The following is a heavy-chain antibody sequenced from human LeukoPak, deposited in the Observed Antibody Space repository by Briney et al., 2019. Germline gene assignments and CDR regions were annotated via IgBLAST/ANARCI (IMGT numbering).Heavy chain of an antibody. D-gene: IGHD2-21*01. CDR3: AKIPQAATVTVPSFDY. Sequence: GGSLRLSCVASGFTFSSFAMNWVRQAPGKGLEWVSIISGSGDTIEYTDSVRGRFTVSRDNSKNTLYLQMNSLRVEDTALYYCAKIPQAATVTVPSFDYWGQGTLVTVSS. V-gene: IGHV3-23*01. J-gene: IGHJ4*02. CDR2: ISGSGDTI. CDR1: GFTFSSFA.